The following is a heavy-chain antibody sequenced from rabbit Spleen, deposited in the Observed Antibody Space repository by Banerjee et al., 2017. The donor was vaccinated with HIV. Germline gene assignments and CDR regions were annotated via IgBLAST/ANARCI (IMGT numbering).Heavy chain of an antibody. Sequence: QSLEESGGGLVKPGASLTLTCTASGFSFSSSYYICWVRQAPGKGLECIACIYTGSSGSTYYANWAKGRFTISKTSSTTVTLQMTSLTVADTATYFCARGSATMTMVITGFYLNLWGPGTLVTVS. CDR3: ARGSATMTMVITGFYLNL. D-gene: IGHD2-1*01. V-gene: IGHV1S40*01. J-gene: IGHJ4*01. CDR1: GFSFSSSYY. CDR2: IYTGSSGST.